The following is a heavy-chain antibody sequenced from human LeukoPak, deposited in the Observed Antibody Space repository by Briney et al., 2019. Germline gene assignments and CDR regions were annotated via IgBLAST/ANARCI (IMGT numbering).Heavy chain of an antibody. D-gene: IGHD5-24*01. CDR1: GGSISSGGYY. J-gene: IGHJ3*02. Sequence: SETLSLTCTVSGGSISSGGYYWSWIRQHPGKGLEWIGYIYYSGSTYYNPSLKSRVTISVDTSKSQFSLKLSSVTAADTAVYYCARDIPRDGYNIGDAFDIWGQGTMVTVSS. CDR2: IYYSGST. V-gene: IGHV4-31*03. CDR3: ARDIPRDGYNIGDAFDI.